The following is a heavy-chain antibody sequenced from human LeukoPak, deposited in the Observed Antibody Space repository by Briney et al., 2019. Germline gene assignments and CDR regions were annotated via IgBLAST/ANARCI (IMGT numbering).Heavy chain of an antibody. D-gene: IGHD3-22*01. CDR3: VRGPPSSYYYDSSGLYFY. Sequence: SETLSLTCTVSGGSISSYYWSWIRQPPGKGLEWIGYIYYSGSTNYNPSLKSRVTISVDTSKNQFSPKLSSVTAADTAVYYCVRGPPSSYYYDSSGLYFYWGQGTLVTVSS. J-gene: IGHJ4*02. CDR1: GGSISSYY. V-gene: IGHV4-59*01. CDR2: IYYSGST.